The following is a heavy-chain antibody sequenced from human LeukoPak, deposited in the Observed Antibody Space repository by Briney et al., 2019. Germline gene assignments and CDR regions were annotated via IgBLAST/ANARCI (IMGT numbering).Heavy chain of an antibody. Sequence: GGSLRLSCAASGFTFSDYEMNWVRQASGKGPEWVSFISTSGSSRYYAGSVKGRFTISRDNSKNTLYLQMNSLRAEDTALYYCAKYYYDGGAYSFDYWGQGTLVTVSS. CDR1: GFTFSDYE. J-gene: IGHJ4*02. D-gene: IGHD3-22*01. CDR3: AKYYYDGGAYSFDY. V-gene: IGHV3-48*03. CDR2: ISTSGSSR.